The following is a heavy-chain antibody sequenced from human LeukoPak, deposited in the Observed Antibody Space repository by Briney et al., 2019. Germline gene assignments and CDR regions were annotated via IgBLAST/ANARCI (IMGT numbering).Heavy chain of an antibody. V-gene: IGHV3-33*01. CDR1: GFTFSSYG. CDR2: IWYDGSNK. D-gene: IGHD5-24*01. Sequence: GGSLRLSCAASGFTFSSYGMHWVRQAPGKGLEWVAVIWYDGSNKYYADSVKGRFTISRDNSKNTLYLQMNSLRAEDTAVYYCARDRGWLRENTPGCFDYWGQGTLVTVSS. J-gene: IGHJ4*02. CDR3: ARDRGWLRENTPGCFDY.